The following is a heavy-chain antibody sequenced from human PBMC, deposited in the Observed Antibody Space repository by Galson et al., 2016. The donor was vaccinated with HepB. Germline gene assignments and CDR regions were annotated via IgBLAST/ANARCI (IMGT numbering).Heavy chain of an antibody. CDR2: INHSGST. CDR3: ARGEEDFGVFRNFYVMDV. J-gene: IGHJ6*02. CDR1: GGSFSGYY. D-gene: IGHD3-3*01. V-gene: IGHV4-34*01. Sequence: SETLSLTCAVSGGSFSGYYWSWTRQPPGKGLEWIGEINHSGSTNYNPSLMRRVTISVDGSKNQFSLKLSSMTAADTAVYYCARGEEDFGVFRNFYVMDVWGQGTTVTVSS.